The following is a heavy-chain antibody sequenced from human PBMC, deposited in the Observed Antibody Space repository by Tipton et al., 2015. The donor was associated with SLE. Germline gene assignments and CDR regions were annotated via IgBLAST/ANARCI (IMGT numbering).Heavy chain of an antibody. CDR1: GGSISSHY. D-gene: IGHD3-3*01. CDR3: ANQYYDFWSGYSLY. V-gene: IGHV4-59*08. J-gene: IGHJ4*02. CDR2: IYYSGST. Sequence: TLSLTCTVSGGSISSHYWSWIRQPPGKGLEWIGYIYYSGSTNYNLSLKSRVTISVDTSKNQFSLKLSSVAAADTAVYYCANQYYDFWSGYSLYWGQGTLVTVSS.